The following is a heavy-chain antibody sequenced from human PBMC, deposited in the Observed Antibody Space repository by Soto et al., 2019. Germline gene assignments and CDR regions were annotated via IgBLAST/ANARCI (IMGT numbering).Heavy chain of an antibody. CDR2: IWPSDSDT. J-gene: IGHJ5*01. CDR3: AGPSSGPTFFSDS. Sequence: GESLKISCKGSGYSFTNYWIGWVRQVPGKGLECMGIIWPSDSDTRYSPSFQGQVTISGDKSINTPYLQWRSLKAADTAVYGCAGPSSGPTFFSDSWGQGTLVTVSS. D-gene: IGHD3-22*01. CDR1: GYSFTNYW. V-gene: IGHV5-51*01.